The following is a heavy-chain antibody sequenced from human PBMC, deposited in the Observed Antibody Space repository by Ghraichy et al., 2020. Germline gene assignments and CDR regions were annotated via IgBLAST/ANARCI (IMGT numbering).Heavy chain of an antibody. J-gene: IGHJ3*02. Sequence: SQTLSLTCAVYGGSFSGYYWNWIRQPPGKGLEWIGEIYHSGSTTYNPSLKNRVTISIDTSKNQFSLKLTSVTAADTSSYYCARDPHHPAGFDIWGQGTMVTVSS. CDR2: IYHSGST. CDR3: ARDPHHPAGFDI. V-gene: IGHV4-34*01. CDR1: GGSFSGYY.